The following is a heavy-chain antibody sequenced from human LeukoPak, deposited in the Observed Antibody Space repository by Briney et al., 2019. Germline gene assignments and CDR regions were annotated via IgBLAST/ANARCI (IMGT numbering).Heavy chain of an antibody. D-gene: IGHD3-16*02. CDR1: GGSFSGYY. V-gene: IGHV4-34*01. Sequence: PSETLSLTCAVYGGSFSGYYWSWIRQPPGKGLEWIGEINHSGSTNYNPSLKSRVTISVDTSKNQFSLKLSSVTAADTAAYYCARERWGYDYVWGSYRSPTRSWTWYFDYWGQGTLVTDSS. J-gene: IGHJ4*02. CDR2: INHSGST. CDR3: ARERWGYDYVWGSYRSPTRSWTWYFDY.